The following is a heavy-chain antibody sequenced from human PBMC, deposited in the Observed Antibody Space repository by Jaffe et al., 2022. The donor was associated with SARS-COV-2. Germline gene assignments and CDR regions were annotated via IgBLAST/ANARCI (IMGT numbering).Heavy chain of an antibody. CDR3: TRDGGRTVTTSRGDYYYYYGMDV. CDR2: IRSKAYGGTT. CDR1: GFTFGDYA. V-gene: IGHV3-49*05. J-gene: IGHJ6*02. D-gene: IGHD4-4*01. Sequence: EVQLVESGGGLVKPGRSLRLSCTASGFTFGDYAMSWFRQAPGKGLEWVGFIRSKAYGGTTEYAASVKGRFTISRDDSKSIAYLQMNSLKTEDTAVYYCTRDGGRTVTTSRGDYYYYYGMDVWGQGTTVTVSS.